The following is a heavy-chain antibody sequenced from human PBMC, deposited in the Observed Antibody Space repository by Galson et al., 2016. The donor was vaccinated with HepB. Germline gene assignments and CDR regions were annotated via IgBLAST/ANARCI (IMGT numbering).Heavy chain of an antibody. CDR3: AGAFDF. Sequence: SLRLSCAASGFTFSSYAMGWVRQAPGKGLDWVAVISNDGNNKYYADSVKGRFTISRDNSKNTLYLQMNSLRPEDTSLYYCAGAFDFWGQGILVTVSS. D-gene: IGHD3-16*01. V-gene: IGHV3-30*03. CDR1: GFTFSSYA. J-gene: IGHJ4*02. CDR2: ISNDGNNK.